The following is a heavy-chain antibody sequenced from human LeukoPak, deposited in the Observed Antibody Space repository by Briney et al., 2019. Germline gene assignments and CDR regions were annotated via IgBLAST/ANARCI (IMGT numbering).Heavy chain of an antibody. Sequence: ASETLSLTCSVSGGSISSDSYYWGWIRQSPGKGLEWIGSIYYSGSTSYNPSLKSRVTISVDTSKNQFSLKLSSVTAADTAFYYCASPSLPGDIYDHWGQGTLVSVSS. CDR1: GGSISSDSYY. V-gene: IGHV4-39*01. D-gene: IGHD3-3*02. J-gene: IGHJ5*02. CDR2: IYYSGST. CDR3: ASPSLPGDIYDH.